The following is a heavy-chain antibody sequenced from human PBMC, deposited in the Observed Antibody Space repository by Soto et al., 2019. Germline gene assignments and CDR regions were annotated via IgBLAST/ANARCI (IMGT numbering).Heavy chain of an antibody. CDR3: ARDMQQLVQGTNWFDP. V-gene: IGHV1-18*01. CDR1: GYTFTSYG. CDR2: ISAYNGNT. D-gene: IGHD6-13*01. J-gene: IGHJ5*02. Sequence: QVQLVQSGAEVKKPGASVKVSCKASGYTFTSYGISWVRQAPGQGLEWMGWISAYNGNTNYAQKLQGRVTMTTDTSTGTAYMELRSLRADDTAVYYCARDMQQLVQGTNWFDPWGQGTLVTVSS.